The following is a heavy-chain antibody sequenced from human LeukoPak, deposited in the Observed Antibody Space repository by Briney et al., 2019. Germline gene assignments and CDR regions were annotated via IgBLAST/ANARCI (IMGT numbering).Heavy chain of an antibody. CDR1: GFTFSSYAMH. D-gene: IGHD3-10*01. V-gene: IGHV4-39*01. J-gene: IGHJ4*02. Sequence: LRLSCAASGFTFSSYAMHWVRQPPGKGPEYIGSIYYNGGTSYNPSLKSRVTMSVDRARNQFSLKLSSVTAADTAVYYCARGRQYYYGSGRHPDYWGQGTLVTVSS. CDR3: ARGRQYYYGSGRHPDY. CDR2: IYYNGGT.